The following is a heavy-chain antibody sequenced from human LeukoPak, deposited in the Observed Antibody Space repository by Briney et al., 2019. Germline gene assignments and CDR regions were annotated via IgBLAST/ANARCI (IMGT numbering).Heavy chain of an antibody. CDR1: GYTFTDYA. Sequence: ASVKVSCKASGYTFTDYAMHWVRQAPGQRLEWMGIINPSGGSTSYAQKFQGRVTMTRDTSTSTVYMELSSLRSEDTAVYYCARAQNVDTAMVTGYWGQGTLVTVSS. J-gene: IGHJ4*02. CDR3: ARAQNVDTAMVTGY. CDR2: INPSGGST. D-gene: IGHD5-18*01. V-gene: IGHV1-46*01.